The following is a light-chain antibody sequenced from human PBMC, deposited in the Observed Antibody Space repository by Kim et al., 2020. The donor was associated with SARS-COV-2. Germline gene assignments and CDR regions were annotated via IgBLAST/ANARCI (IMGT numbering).Light chain of an antibody. CDR1: QSIPNRL. V-gene: IGKV3-20*01. CDR2: YSS. J-gene: IGKJ4*02. CDR3: HQSARSPRT. Sequence: EIVLTQSPGTLSLSPGERATLSCRASQSIPNRLLAWYQQKPGQTPRLLTSYSSTRATDIPDRFSGSGSETDFTLTISRLEPEDFAVYYSHQSARSPRTFSRGTKV.